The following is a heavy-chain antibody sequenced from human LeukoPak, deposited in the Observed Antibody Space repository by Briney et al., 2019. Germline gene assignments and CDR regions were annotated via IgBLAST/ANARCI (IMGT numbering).Heavy chain of an antibody. D-gene: IGHD6-13*01. CDR3: ASAPRYSSSWPNNWFDP. V-gene: IGHV1-69*13. CDR2: IIPIFGTA. J-gene: IGHJ5*02. CDR1: GGTFSSYA. Sequence: ASVKVSCKASGGTFSSYAISWVRQAPGQGLEWMGGIIPIFGTANYAQKFQGRVTITADESTSTAYMELSSLRSEDTAVYFCASAPRYSSSWPNNWFDPWGQGTLVTVSS.